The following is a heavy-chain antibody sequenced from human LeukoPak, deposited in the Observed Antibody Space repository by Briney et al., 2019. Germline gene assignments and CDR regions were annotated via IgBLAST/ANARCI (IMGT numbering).Heavy chain of an antibody. D-gene: IGHD4-17*01. V-gene: IGHV4-59*12. CDR2: IYYSGST. J-gene: IGHJ3*02. Sequence: SETLSLTCTVSGGSISSYYWSWIRQPPGKGLEWIGYIYYSGSTNYNPSLKSRVTISVDTSKNQFSLKLSSVTAADTAVYYCARAIRTTVTPPDAFDIWGQGTMVTVSS. CDR3: ARAIRTTVTPPDAFDI. CDR1: GGSISSYY.